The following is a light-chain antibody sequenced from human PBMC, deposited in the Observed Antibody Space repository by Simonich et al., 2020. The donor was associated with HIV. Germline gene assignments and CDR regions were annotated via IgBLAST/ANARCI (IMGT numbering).Light chain of an antibody. CDR2: DVI. V-gene: IGLV2-14*01. CDR3: FSYRSSSTLV. CDR1: SSDVGGYNY. Sequence: QSALTQPASVSGSPGQSITISCTGTSSDVGGYNYVSWYQQHPGKAPKLMIYDVIRRPPGVSDRFAGSKSGNTASLTISGLQAEDEADYYCFSYRSSSTLVFGGGTKLTVL. J-gene: IGLJ2*01.